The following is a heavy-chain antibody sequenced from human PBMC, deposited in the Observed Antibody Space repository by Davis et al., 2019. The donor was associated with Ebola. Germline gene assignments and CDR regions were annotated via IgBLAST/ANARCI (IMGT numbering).Heavy chain of an antibody. D-gene: IGHD3-22*01. CDR1: GFTFSSYS. CDR3: ANETYYYNSNGYHPDFDD. V-gene: IGHV3-21*01. Sequence: GGSLRLSCAASGFTFSSYSMNWVRQAPGKGLEWVSSISSSSSYIYYADSVKGRFTISRDNAKNSLYLQMNSLRADDTAVYYWANETYYYNSNGYHPDFDDWGQGTLVTVSS. J-gene: IGHJ4*01. CDR2: ISSSSSYI.